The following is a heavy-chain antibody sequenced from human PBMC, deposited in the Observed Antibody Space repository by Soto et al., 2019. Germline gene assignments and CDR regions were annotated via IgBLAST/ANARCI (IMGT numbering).Heavy chain of an antibody. CDR1: GYTFTSYD. Sequence: QVQLVQSGAEVKKPGASVKVSCKASGYTFTSYDINWVRQATGQGLEWMGWMNPKHGNTGYAQKLQGRLTMTRNTSISTADMELSSLRSEDTAVYYCARGGEVYSSSSRSENWFDPWGQGTLVTVSS. D-gene: IGHD6-6*01. V-gene: IGHV1-8*01. CDR2: MNPKHGNT. J-gene: IGHJ5*02. CDR3: ARGGEVYSSSSRSENWFDP.